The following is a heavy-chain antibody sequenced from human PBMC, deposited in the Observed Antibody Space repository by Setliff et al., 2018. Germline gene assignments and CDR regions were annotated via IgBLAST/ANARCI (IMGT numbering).Heavy chain of an antibody. D-gene: IGHD4-4*01. CDR2: INTNTGNP. Sequence: ASVKVSCKTSGYTFTTYAMNWMRQAPGQGLEWTGWINTNTGNPSYAQGFTGRFVFSLDTSVSTAYLQISSLKAEDTAVYYCARASRFGTTVYRGYYYMDVWGKGTTGTVS. CDR1: GYTFTTYA. J-gene: IGHJ6*03. CDR3: ARASRFGTTVYRGYYYMDV. V-gene: IGHV7-4-1*02.